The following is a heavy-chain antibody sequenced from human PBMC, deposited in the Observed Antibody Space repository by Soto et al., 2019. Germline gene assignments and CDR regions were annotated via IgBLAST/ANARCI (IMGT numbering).Heavy chain of an antibody. V-gene: IGHV5-51*01. D-gene: IGHD6-6*01. CDR1: GYNFASFW. CDR2: IFPSDSDP. Sequence: PGESLKISCQGSGYNFASFWIGWVRQTPGKGLEWMGIIFPSDSDPKYSPSFQGQVTMSVDKSINTAYLQWSSLKASDTAIYYCARHGSIGARLNYFDPWGQGTQVTVSS. CDR3: ARHGSIGARLNYFDP. J-gene: IGHJ5*02.